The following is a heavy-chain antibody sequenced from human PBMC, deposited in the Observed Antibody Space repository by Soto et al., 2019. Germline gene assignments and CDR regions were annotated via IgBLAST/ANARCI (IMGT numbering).Heavy chain of an antibody. Sequence: ASVKVCCKASGYTFTGYYIHWVRQAPGQGLEWMGWINPNSGGTNYAQKFQGRVTMTRDTSISTAYMELSRLRSDDTAVYYCARDRGGAIYWFDPWGQGTLVTVSS. J-gene: IGHJ5*02. V-gene: IGHV1-2*02. D-gene: IGHD2-2*02. CDR2: INPNSGGT. CDR1: GYTFTGYY. CDR3: ARDRGGAIYWFDP.